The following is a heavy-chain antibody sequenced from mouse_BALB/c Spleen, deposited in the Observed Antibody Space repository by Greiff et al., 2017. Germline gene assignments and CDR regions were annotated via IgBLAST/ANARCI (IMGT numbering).Heavy chain of an antibody. CDR2: INSNGGST. Sequence: EVKVVESGGGLVQPGGSLKLSCAASGFTFSSYGMSWVRQTPDKRLELVATINSNGGSTYYPDSVKGRFTISRDNAKNTLYLQMSSLKSEDTAMYYCARDRGYDRAMDYWGQGTSVTVSS. J-gene: IGHJ4*01. CDR1: GFTFSSYG. V-gene: IGHV5-6-3*01. CDR3: ARDRGYDRAMDY. D-gene: IGHD2-14*01.